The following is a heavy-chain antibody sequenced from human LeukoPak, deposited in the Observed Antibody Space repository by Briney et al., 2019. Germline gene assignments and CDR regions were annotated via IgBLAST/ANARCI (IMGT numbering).Heavy chain of an antibody. CDR2: ISTTSGNI. V-gene: IGHV3-21*01. D-gene: IGHD6-19*01. J-gene: IGHJ4*02. CDR1: GFTFSSYS. CDR3: ARIDQWLVRFFDY. Sequence: GGSLRLSCAASGFTFSSYSMNWVRQAPGKGLEWVAAISTTSGNIYYADSVKGRFTISRDNAKNSLYLQMNSLRAEDTAVYYCARIDQWLVRFFDYWGQGTLVTVSS.